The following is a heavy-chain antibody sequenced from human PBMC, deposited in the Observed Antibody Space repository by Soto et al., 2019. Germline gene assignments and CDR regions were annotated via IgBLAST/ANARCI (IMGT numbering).Heavy chain of an antibody. D-gene: IGHD1-1*01. CDR1: GGSFGGYY. CDR2: INHSGST. J-gene: IGHJ4*02. Sequence: SETLSLTCAVYGGSFGGYYWSWIRQPPGKGLEWIGEINHSGSTNYNPSLKSRVTISVDTSKNQFSLKLSSVTAADTAVYYCARGLEEFDYWGQGTLVTVSS. V-gene: IGHV4-34*01. CDR3: ARGLEEFDY.